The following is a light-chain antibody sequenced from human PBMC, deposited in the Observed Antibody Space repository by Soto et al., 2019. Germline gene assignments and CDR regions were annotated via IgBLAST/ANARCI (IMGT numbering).Light chain of an antibody. Sequence: IVVTQSPATLSVSPGERATLSCRASRSVGSPYLAWYQQKPGQAPRLLIYGASARASGVAARFSGSGSGTEFTLIISSRPCEDSAVYCWHQYSRWQTFGQGTKVDIK. CDR3: HQYSRWQT. CDR1: RSVGSPY. J-gene: IGKJ1*01. CDR2: GAS. V-gene: IGKV3-15*01.